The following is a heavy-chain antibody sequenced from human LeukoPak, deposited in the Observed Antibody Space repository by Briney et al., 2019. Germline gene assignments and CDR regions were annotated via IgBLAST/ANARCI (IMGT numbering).Heavy chain of an antibody. Sequence: QPGGSLRLSCAASGFTFSSYWMHWVRQAPGKGLVWVSRINSDGSSTSYADSVKGRFTISRDNAKNTLYLQMNSLRAEDTAVYYSARDRYYYYYMDVWGKGTMVTVSS. CDR1: GFTFSSYW. CDR2: INSDGSST. J-gene: IGHJ6*03. CDR3: ARDRYYYYYMDV. V-gene: IGHV3-74*01.